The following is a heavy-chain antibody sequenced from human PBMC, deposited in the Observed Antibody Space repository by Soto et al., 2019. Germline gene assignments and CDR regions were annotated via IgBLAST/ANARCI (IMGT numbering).Heavy chain of an antibody. D-gene: IGHD6-19*01. J-gene: IGHJ4*02. CDR2: ISWQSGSI. V-gene: IGHV3-9*01. Sequence: EVQLVESGGGLAQPGRSLRLSCAASGFIFADYAMHWVRQAPGKGLEWVSGISWQSGSIRYPDSVKGRFTISRDNAKYSLYLHMNSLRVEDTALYYGAKDMFSSASAATFDYWGQGILVTVSS. CDR3: AKDMFSSASAATFDY. CDR1: GFIFADYA.